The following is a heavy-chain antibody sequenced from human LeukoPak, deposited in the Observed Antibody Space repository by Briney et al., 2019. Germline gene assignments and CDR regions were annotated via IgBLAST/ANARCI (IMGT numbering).Heavy chain of an antibody. CDR1: GGSISSGGYS. CDR3: ARGGQGDYVSFDY. V-gene: IGHV4-30-2*01. J-gene: IGHJ4*02. D-gene: IGHD4-17*01. Sequence: PSETLSLTCAVSGGSISSGGYSWSWIRQPPGKGLEWIGYIYHSGSTYYNPSLKSRVTISVDRSKNQFSLKLNSVTAADTAVYYCARGGQGDYVSFDYWGQGTLVTVSS. CDR2: IYHSGST.